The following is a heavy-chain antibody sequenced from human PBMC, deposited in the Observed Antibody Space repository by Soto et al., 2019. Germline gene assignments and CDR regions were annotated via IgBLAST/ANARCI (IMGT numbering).Heavy chain of an antibody. D-gene: IGHD3-10*01. CDR1: GFPFTSYG. J-gene: IGHJ4*02. V-gene: IGHV3-30*03. CDR2: ISYDGSDK. CDR3: VGGQYYFDY. Sequence: QVQLVESGGGVVQPGRSLRLSCAASGFPFTSYGMHWVREGPDKGLEWVAIISYDGSDKYYADSVKGRFTISRDNSKNTLYLQMNTQRAEDTALYYCVGGQYYFDYRGQGTLVIVSS.